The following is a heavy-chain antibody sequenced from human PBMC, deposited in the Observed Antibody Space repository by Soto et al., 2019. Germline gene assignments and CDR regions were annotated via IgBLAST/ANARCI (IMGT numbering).Heavy chain of an antibody. CDR1: GGSFSGYY. J-gene: IGHJ5*01. V-gene: IGHV4-34*01. D-gene: IGHD2-8*01. Sequence: SETLSLTCAVYGGSFSGYYWTWIRQPPGTGLEWIGEINHSGSTNYNPSLKSRVTISVDTSKNQFSLKLNSVTPDDTAVYYCARLIGNSWLDSWGQGTLVTVSS. CDR3: ARLIGNSWLDS. CDR2: INHSGST.